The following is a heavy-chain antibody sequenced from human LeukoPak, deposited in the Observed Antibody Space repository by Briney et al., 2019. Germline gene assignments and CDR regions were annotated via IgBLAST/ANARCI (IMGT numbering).Heavy chain of an antibody. J-gene: IGHJ4*02. CDR2: IYYSGST. D-gene: IGHD3-22*01. Sequence: GSLRLSCAASGFTFSSYAMSWVRQAPGKGLEWIGSIYYSGSTYYNPSLKSRVTISVDTSKNQFSLKLISVTAADTAVYYCARIDSSGYYFQYYFDYWGQGTLVTVSS. CDR1: GFTFSSYA. V-gene: IGHV4-38-2*01. CDR3: ARIDSSGYYFQYYFDY.